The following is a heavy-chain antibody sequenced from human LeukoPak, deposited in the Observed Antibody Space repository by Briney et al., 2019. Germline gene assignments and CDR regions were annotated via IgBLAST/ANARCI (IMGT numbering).Heavy chain of an antibody. CDR1: GFTFIQHS. D-gene: IGHD1-26*01. J-gene: IGHJ4*01. CDR3: AREMTRKGEFDF. V-gene: IGHV3-30*04. Sequence: PGRSLRLSCAASGFTFIQHSMNWIRQAPGKGLEWVAVVSHDGGLTFYADSVRGRFTISRDNSKNMHYLQMNNMTSGDTAVYFCAREMTRKGEFDFWGRGTLVTVSS. CDR2: VSHDGGLT.